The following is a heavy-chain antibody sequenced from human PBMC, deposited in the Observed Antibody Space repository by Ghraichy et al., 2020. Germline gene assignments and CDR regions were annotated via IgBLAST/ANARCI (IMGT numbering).Heavy chain of an antibody. J-gene: IGHJ4*02. CDR2: ISSDGSNK. CDR3: ARDLGAGYFDS. CDR1: GFTFSSYT. V-gene: IGHV3-30*04. Sequence: WGSLGLSCAASGFTFSSYTMHWVRQAPGKGLEWVAVISSDGSNKYYADSVKGRFTISRENSKNTLYLQMSSLRPEDTAVYYCARDLGAGYFDSWGQGTLVTVSS. D-gene: IGHD6-13*01.